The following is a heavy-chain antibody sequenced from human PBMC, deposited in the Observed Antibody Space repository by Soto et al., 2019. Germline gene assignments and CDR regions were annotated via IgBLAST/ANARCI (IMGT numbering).Heavy chain of an antibody. V-gene: IGHV3-23*01. Sequence: EVQLLESGGGLVQPGRSLRLSCAVSGFTFSNYAMSWVRQAPGQGLDWVSAISGSGGTTYYAASAKCRFTISRKNSKNTLFLQMTSLRAEDAAVYYCAKFFVETGSNSGWPWSFHYWGQGTLVTVSS. CDR2: ISGSGGTT. D-gene: IGHD6-25*01. CDR1: GFTFSNYA. J-gene: IGHJ4*02. CDR3: AKFFVETGSNSGWPWSFHY.